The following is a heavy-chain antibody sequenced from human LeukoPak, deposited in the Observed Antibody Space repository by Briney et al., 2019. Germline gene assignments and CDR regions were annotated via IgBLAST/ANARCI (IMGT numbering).Heavy chain of an antibody. D-gene: IGHD6-19*01. V-gene: IGHV3-48*03. CDR2: ITNNGSTI. CDR1: GFTFSTYA. J-gene: IGHJ6*02. Sequence: PGGSLRLSCAASGFTFSTYAMNWVRQAPGKGLEWVSYITNNGSTIYYADSVKGRFTISRDKAENSLYLQMNSLRAEDTAIYYCARDQWLAYYYHGMDVWGQGTTDTVSS. CDR3: ARDQWLAYYYHGMDV.